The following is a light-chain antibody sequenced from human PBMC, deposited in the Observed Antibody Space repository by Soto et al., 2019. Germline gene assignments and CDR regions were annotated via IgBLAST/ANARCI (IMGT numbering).Light chain of an antibody. CDR3: QQYACSPRT. CDR1: QYISSTY. V-gene: IGKV3-20*01. J-gene: IGKJ1*01. CDR2: GAS. Sequence: EIVLTQSPGTLSLSPGERATLSCRASQYISSTYLAWYQQKPGQAPRLLIYGASSRATGIPDRFSGSGSGTDFTLTISRLEPEDFAVYYCQQYACSPRTFGQGTKVEIK.